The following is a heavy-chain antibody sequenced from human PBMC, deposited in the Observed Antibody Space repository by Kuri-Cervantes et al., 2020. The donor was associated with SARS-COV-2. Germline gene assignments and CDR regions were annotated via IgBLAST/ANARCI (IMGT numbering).Heavy chain of an antibody. D-gene: IGHD6-19*01. V-gene: IGHV4-39*01. Sequence: SETLSLTCTVSGGSISSSSYYWGWIRQPPGKGLEWIGSIYYSGSTYYNPSLKSRVTISVDTSKNQFSLKLSSVTAADTAVYYCASGGAVAGEPWGQGTLVTVSS. CDR1: GGSISSSSYY. CDR3: ASGGAVAGEP. CDR2: IYYSGST. J-gene: IGHJ5*02.